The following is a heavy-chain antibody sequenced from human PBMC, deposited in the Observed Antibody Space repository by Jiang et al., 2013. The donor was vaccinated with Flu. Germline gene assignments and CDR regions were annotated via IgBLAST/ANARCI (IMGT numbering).Heavy chain of an antibody. Sequence: GLVKPSQTLSLTCTVSGGSISSGNYYWSWIRQHPGKGLEWIGYXFYSGSTYYNPSLKGRVIISIDTSRDQFSLRLSSVTAADTAVYYCARRSVTGTVWFDPWGQGTLVTVSS. J-gene: IGHJ5*02. V-gene: IGHV4-31*03. D-gene: IGHD6-19*01. CDR3: ARRSVTGTVWFDP. CDR2: XFYSGST. CDR1: GGSISSGNYY.